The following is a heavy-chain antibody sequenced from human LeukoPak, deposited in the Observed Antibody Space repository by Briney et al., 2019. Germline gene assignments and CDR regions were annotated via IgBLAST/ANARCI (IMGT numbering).Heavy chain of an antibody. V-gene: IGHV3-30*02. CDR2: IRYDGSNK. CDR3: ANFVGATLSFDY. Sequence: VGSLRLSCAASGFTFSSYGMHWVRQAPGKGLEWVAFIRYDGSNKYYADSVKGRFTISRDNSNNTLYLQMNSLRAEDTAVYYCANFVGATLSFDYWGQGTLVTVSS. D-gene: IGHD1-26*01. J-gene: IGHJ4*02. CDR1: GFTFSSYG.